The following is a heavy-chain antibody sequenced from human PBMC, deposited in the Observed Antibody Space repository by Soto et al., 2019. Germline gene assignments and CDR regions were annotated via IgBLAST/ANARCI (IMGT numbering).Heavy chain of an antibody. J-gene: IGHJ3*02. Sequence: PGGSLRLSCAASGFTFSSYAMHWVRQAPGKGLEYVSAISSNGGSTYYANSVKGRFTISRDNSKNTLYLQMSSLRSEDTAVYYCARALRQPHDAFDIWGQGTMVTVSS. CDR2: ISSNGGST. CDR1: GFTFSSYA. D-gene: IGHD5-18*01. CDR3: ARALRQPHDAFDI. V-gene: IGHV3-64*01.